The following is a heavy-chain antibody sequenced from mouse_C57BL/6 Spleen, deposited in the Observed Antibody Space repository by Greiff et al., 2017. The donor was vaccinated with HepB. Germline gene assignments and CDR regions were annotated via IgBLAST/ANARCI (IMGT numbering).Heavy chain of an antibody. J-gene: IGHJ2*01. V-gene: IGHV1-76*01. CDR2: IYPGSGNT. D-gene: IGHD2-4*01. Sequence: QVQLKESGAELVRPGASVKLSCKASGYTFTDYYINWVKQRPGQGLVWIAMIYPGSGNTYYNEKFKGKATLTAEKSSSTAYMQLSSLTSEDSAVYFCARAYYDYDDYWGQGTTLTVSS. CDR1: GYTFTDYY. CDR3: ARAYYDYDDY.